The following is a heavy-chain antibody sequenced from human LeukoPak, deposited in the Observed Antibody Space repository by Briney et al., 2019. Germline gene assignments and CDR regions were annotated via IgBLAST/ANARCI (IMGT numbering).Heavy chain of an antibody. D-gene: IGHD3-22*01. J-gene: IGHJ4*02. CDR1: GFTVSSNY. V-gene: IGHV3-66*01. CDR2: IYSGGRT. Sequence: GGSLRLSCAASGFTVSSNYVSWVRQAPGKGLEWVSVIYSGGRTYYADSVKGRFTISRDNSKNTLHLQMNSLRAEDTAVYYCARESNSGYYLSYWGQGTLVTVSS. CDR3: ARESNSGYYLSY.